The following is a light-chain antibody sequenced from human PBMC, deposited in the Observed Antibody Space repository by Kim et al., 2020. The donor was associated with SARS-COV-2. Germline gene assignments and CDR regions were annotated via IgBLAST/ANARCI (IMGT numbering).Light chain of an antibody. CDR2: EDN. J-gene: IGLJ3*02. CDR3: QSYDSSNHWV. Sequence: KTVTISCTPSSGSIASNYVQWYQQRPGSAPTTVIYEDNQRPSGVPDRFSGSIDSSSNSASLTISGLKTEDEADYYCQSYDSSNHWVFGVGTKLTVL. CDR1: SGSIASNY. V-gene: IGLV6-57*03.